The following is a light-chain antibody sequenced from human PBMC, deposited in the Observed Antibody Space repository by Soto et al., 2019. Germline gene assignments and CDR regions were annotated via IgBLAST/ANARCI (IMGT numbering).Light chain of an antibody. CDR3: TSYTSSLPFV. CDR2: EVS. J-gene: IGLJ1*01. V-gene: IGLV2-14*01. Sequence: QSVLTQPASVSGSPGQSITISCTGTNRDVGGYNYVSWYQQHPGKAPKLMIYEVSHRPSGVSNRFSGSKSGNTASLTISGLQAEDEADYYCTSYTSSLPFVFGTGTKLTVL. CDR1: NRDVGGYNY.